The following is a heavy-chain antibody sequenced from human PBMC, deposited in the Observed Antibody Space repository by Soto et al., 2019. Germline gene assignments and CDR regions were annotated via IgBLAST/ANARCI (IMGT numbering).Heavy chain of an antibody. CDR2: TCYRSRWYS. CDR1: GDSVSISSVA. D-gene: IGHD2-15*01. J-gene: IGHJ6*02. V-gene: IGHV6-1*01. CDR3: ARSEEDSDYYYYGLDV. Sequence: SQTLSLTCVISGDSVSISSVAWNLVRQSPSRGLERLGRTCYRSRWYSDFAVSVRGRIVINADTSKNQFSLQLNSVTPEDTAVYFCARSEEDSDYYYYGLDVWGQGTTVTVSS.